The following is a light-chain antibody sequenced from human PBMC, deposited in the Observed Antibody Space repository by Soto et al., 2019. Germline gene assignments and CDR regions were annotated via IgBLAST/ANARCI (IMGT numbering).Light chain of an antibody. V-gene: IGKV3-11*01. CDR3: QWRSDWPPRLT. CDR1: ESIGNY. CDR2: DAS. Sequence: VLTQSPATLSLSPGERATLSCRASESIGNYLAWYQQKLGQSPKLLIYDASHRAIGIPGRFSGDGSGTDFSLPISSLEPEDFAVYYWQWRSDWPPRLTFGGGTKVEIK. J-gene: IGKJ4*01.